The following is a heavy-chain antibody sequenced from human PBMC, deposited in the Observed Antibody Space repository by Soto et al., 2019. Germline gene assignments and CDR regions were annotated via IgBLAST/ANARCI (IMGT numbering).Heavy chain of an antibody. V-gene: IGHV4-30-2*01. J-gene: IGHJ4*02. Sequence: SETLSLTCAVSGGSISSGGYSWSWIRQPPGKGLEWIGYIYHSGSTYYNPSLKSRVTISVDTSRNQFSLKLTSVTAAVTAVYYCARHSNEYRKSLDYWGQGTLVTVSS. CDR1: GGSISSGGYS. D-gene: IGHD6-13*01. CDR2: IYHSGST. CDR3: ARHSNEYRKSLDY.